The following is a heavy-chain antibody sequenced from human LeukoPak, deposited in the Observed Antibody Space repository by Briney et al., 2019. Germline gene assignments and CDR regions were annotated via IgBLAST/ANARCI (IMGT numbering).Heavy chain of an antibody. D-gene: IGHD4-23*01. CDR3: ARVSVVGAPGYYYYGMDV. CDR1: GYTFTSYG. CDR2: ISAYNGNT. V-gene: IGHV1-18*01. Sequence: GASVKVSCKASGYTFTSYGISWVRQAPGQGLEWMGWISAYNGNTNYAQKLQGRVTMTTDTSTSTAYMELRSLRSDDTAVYYCARVSVVGAPGYYYYGMDVWGQGTTVTVSS. J-gene: IGHJ6*02.